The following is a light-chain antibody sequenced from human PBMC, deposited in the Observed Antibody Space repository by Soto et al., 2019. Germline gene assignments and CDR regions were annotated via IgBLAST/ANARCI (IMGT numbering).Light chain of an antibody. Sequence: EIVLTQSPGTLSLSPGERATLSCRASKSVSSSYLAWYQQKPGQAPRLLIYGASSRATGIPDRFSGSESGTDFTLTISRLEPEDYAVYYCQQYGSSPFTCGPGTKEDIK. CDR3: QQYGSSPFT. V-gene: IGKV3-20*01. CDR2: GAS. J-gene: IGKJ3*01. CDR1: KSVSSSY.